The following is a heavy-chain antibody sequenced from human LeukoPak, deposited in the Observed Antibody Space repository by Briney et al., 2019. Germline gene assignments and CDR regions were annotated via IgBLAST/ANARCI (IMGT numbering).Heavy chain of an antibody. CDR1: GFTFSNSR. CDR2: IKADGSQK. CDR3: ANPVTDLYSSPGGGYY. V-gene: IGHV3-7*03. Sequence: GGSLRLSCAASGFTFSNSRMSWVRQAPERGLEWVANIKADGSQKDYVDSMKGRFTVSRDNSRNTLYLQMNSLRAEDTAVYYCANPVTDLYSSPGGGYYWGQGTLVTVSS. D-gene: IGHD6-13*01. J-gene: IGHJ4*02.